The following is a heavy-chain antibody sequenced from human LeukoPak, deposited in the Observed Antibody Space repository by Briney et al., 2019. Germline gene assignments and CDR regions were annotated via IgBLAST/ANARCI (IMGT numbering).Heavy chain of an antibody. CDR1: GGSFSGYY. V-gene: IGHV4-34*01. D-gene: IGHD4-17*01. Sequence: SSETLSLTCAVYGGSFSGYYWSWIRQPPGKELEWIGEINESGSTNYNPSLKSRVTISVDTSKNQLSLKLSSVTAADTAVYYCAREDYGDYYRLFDYWGQGTLVIVSS. J-gene: IGHJ4*02. CDR3: AREDYGDYYRLFDY. CDR2: INESGST.